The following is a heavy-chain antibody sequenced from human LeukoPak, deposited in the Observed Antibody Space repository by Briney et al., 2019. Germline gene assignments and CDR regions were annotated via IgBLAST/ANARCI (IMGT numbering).Heavy chain of an antibody. CDR2: VKQDGSDK. CDR1: GFALSNNW. J-gene: IGHJ6*02. D-gene: IGHD3-9*01. CDR3: AKVGVDFDWLFPAYYYYGMDV. Sequence: PGGSLRLSCAASGFALSNNWMSWVRQAPGKGLEWVANVKQDGSDKYYVDSVKGRFTISRDNAKNSLYLQMNSLRAEDTAVYYCAKVGVDFDWLFPAYYYYGMDVWGQGTTVTVSS. V-gene: IGHV3-7*03.